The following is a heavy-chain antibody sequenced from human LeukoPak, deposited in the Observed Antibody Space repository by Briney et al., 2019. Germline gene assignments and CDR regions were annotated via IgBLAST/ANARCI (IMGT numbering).Heavy chain of an antibody. D-gene: IGHD3-10*01. CDR2: ISYSGST. Sequence: PSETLSLTCTVSGGSVSSDYYSWSWIRQPPGKGLEWIGHISYSGSTNYNPSLKSRVTISVDTSKNQFSLKLSFVTAADTAVYYCARVRGYGSGSYRWFDPWGQGTLVTVSS. CDR1: GGSVSSDYYS. V-gene: IGHV4-61*01. CDR3: ARVRGYGSGSYRWFDP. J-gene: IGHJ5*02.